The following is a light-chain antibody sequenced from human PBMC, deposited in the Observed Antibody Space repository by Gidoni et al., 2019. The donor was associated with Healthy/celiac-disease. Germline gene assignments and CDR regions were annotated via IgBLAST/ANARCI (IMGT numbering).Light chain of an antibody. J-gene: IGKJ2*01. Sequence: TVLPPSPGTLSLSPGERATLSCRASQSVSSSYLAWYQQKPGQAPRLLIYGASSRATGIPDRFSGSGSGTDFTLTISRLEPEDFAVYYCQQYGSSPPYTFXQXTKLEIK. CDR2: GAS. V-gene: IGKV3-20*01. CDR3: QQYGSSPPYT. CDR1: QSVSSSY.